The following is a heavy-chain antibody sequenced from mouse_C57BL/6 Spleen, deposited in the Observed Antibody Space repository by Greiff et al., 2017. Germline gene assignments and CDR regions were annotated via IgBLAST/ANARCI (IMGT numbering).Heavy chain of an antibody. V-gene: IGHV1-74*01. J-gene: IGHJ4*01. CDR3: AIDGSSSDAMDY. Sequence: VKLQQPGAELVKPGASVKVSCKASGYTFTSYWMHWVKQRPGQGLEWIGRIHPSDSDTNYNQKFKGKATLTLDKSSSTAYMQLSSLTSEDSAVYYCAIDGSSSDAMDYWGQGTSVTVSS. CDR2: IHPSDSDT. D-gene: IGHD1-1*01. CDR1: GYTFTSYW.